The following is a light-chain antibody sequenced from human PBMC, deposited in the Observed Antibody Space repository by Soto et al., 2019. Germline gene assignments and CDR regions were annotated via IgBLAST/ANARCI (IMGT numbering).Light chain of an antibody. CDR1: SGHSSYA. V-gene: IGLV4-69*01. J-gene: IGLJ3*02. CDR3: QTWGTGLLV. Sequence: QSVLTQSPSASASLGASVKLTCTLSSGHSSYAIAWHQQQPEKGPRYLMNLNSDGSHTKGDGIPVRFSGSSSGAERYLTISSLQSEDEADYYCQTWGTGLLVFGGGTKLTVL. CDR2: LNSDGSH.